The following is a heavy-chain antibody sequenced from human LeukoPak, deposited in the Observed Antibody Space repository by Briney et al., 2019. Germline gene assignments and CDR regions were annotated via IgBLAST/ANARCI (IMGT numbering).Heavy chain of an antibody. CDR1: GDTFITYA. D-gene: IGHD5-12*01. Sequence: SVKVSCKASGDTFITYAISWVRQAPGQGLEWMGGIIPIFGTANYAQKFQGRVTITTDESTSTAYMELSSLRSEDTAVYYCARVSGGYSGYGYFDYWGQGTLVTVSS. CDR3: ARVSGGYSGYGYFDY. J-gene: IGHJ4*02. CDR2: IIPIFGTA. V-gene: IGHV1-69*05.